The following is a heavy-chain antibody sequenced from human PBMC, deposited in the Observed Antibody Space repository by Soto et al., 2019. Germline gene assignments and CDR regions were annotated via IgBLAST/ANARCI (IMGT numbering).Heavy chain of an antibody. V-gene: IGHV1-18*01. J-gene: IGHJ4*02. CDR2: ISVYNGNT. Sequence: ASVKVSCKASGYTFTSYGISWVRQAPGQGLEWMGWISVYNGNTNYAQKLQGRVTMTTDTSTSTAYMELRSLRSDDTAVYYCAMGWFGDFLYYFDDWGQGTLVPVSS. D-gene: IGHD3-10*01. CDR3: AMGWFGDFLYYFDD. CDR1: GYTFTSYG.